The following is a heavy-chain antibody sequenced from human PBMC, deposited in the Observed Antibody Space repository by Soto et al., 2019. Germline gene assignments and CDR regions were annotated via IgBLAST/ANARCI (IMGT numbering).Heavy chain of an antibody. Sequence: EVQLVESGGGLVQRGGSLRLSCAASGFTFINYNMNWVRQAPGKGLEWVSYISSRSSVIYYADSVKGRFTIYRDNAKNSLYLQMNSLRDEDTAVYYCARDCGKGYGMDVWGQGTTVTVSS. CDR2: ISSRSSVI. V-gene: IGHV3-48*02. J-gene: IGHJ6*02. CDR3: ARDCGKGYGMDV. CDR1: GFTFINYN.